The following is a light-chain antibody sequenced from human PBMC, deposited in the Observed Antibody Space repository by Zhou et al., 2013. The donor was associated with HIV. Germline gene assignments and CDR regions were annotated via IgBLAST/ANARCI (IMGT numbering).Light chain of an antibody. J-gene: IGKJ2*01. CDR1: QSLLHSNGYNY. V-gene: IGKV2-28*01. CDR3: MQALQTPYT. Sequence: DIVMTQSPHSPPVTPGEPASISCRSSQSLLHSNGYNYLDWYLQKPGQSPQLLIYLGSNRASGVPDRFSGSGSGTDFTLKISRVEAEDVGVYYCMQALQTPYTFGQGTKLEIK. CDR2: LGS.